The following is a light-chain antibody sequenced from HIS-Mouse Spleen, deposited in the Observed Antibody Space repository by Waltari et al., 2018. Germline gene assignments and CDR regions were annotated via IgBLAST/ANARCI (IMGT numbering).Light chain of an antibody. Sequence: SYELTQPPSVSVSLGQMARITCSGEALPKKKEAYWYQQKPGQFPVLVIYKDSERPSGIPERFSGSSSGTIVTLTISGVQAEDEAEYYCLSADSSGTWVFGGGTKLTVL. J-gene: IGLJ3*02. CDR2: KDS. V-gene: IGLV3-16*01. CDR3: LSADSSGTWV. CDR1: ALPKKK.